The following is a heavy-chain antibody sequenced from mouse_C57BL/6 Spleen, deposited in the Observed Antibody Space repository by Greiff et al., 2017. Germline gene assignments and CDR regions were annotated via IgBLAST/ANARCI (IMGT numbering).Heavy chain of an antibody. CDR1: GYTFTSYW. CDR3: ASDYDYAWFAY. CDR2: IDPSDSET. J-gene: IGHJ3*01. V-gene: IGHV1-52*01. Sequence: VQLQQPGAELVRPGSSVKLSCKASGYTFTSYWMHWVKQRPIQGLEWIGNIDPSDSETHYNQKFKDKATLTVDKSSSTAYMQLSSLTSEDSAVYYCASDYDYAWFAYWGQGTLVTVSA. D-gene: IGHD2-4*01.